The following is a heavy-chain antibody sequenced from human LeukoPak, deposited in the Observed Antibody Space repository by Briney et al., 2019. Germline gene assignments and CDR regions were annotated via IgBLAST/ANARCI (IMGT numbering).Heavy chain of an antibody. CDR1: GFIFSDYY. CDR2: IDPSSTYI. V-gene: IGHV3-21*01. D-gene: IGHD4-17*01. J-gene: IGHJ4*02. Sequence: PGGSLRLSCAASGFIFSDYYVTWVRQAPGKGLEWVSSIDPSSTYIYYADSVKGRFTISRDNAQNSLYLQMNSLRAEDTAVYYCTRGSYGDYEYWGQGTLVTVSS. CDR3: TRGSYGDYEY.